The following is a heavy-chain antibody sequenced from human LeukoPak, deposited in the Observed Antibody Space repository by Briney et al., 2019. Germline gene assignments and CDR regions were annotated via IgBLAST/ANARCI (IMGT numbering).Heavy chain of an antibody. Sequence: ASVKVSCKASGYTFTSYDINWARQATGQGLEWMGWMNPNSGNTGYAQKFQGRVTMTRNTSISTAYMELSSLRSEDTAVYYCARLGYSGYDYLHYYYYGMDVWGQGTTVTVSS. J-gene: IGHJ6*02. CDR3: ARLGYSGYDYLHYYYYGMDV. D-gene: IGHD5-12*01. V-gene: IGHV1-8*01. CDR2: MNPNSGNT. CDR1: GYTFTSYD.